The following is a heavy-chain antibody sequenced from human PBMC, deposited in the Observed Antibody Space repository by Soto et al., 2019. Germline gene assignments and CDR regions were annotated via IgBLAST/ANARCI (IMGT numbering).Heavy chain of an antibody. CDR1: GGSISNYY. Sequence: SETLSLTCTVSGGSISNYYWSWIRQPAGKGLEWIGRIYNSGSTKFNPSLKSRVTMSEDTSKNQFSLNLISVTAADTAVYYCARSGGSFNLDYWGLGTLVTVSS. V-gene: IGHV4-4*07. J-gene: IGHJ4*02. CDR2: IYNSGST. D-gene: IGHD1-26*01. CDR3: ARSGGSFNLDY.